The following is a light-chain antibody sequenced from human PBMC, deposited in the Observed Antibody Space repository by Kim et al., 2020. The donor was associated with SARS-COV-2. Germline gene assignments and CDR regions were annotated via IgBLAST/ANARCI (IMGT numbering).Light chain of an antibody. J-gene: IGLJ2*01. Sequence: SSELTQDPAVSVALGQTVRITCQGDSLRSYYATWYQQKPGQAPILVIYGKNNRPSGIPDRFSGSSSTNTASLTITGTQAGDEADYYCNSRDSNDNVVFGGGTQLTVL. CDR2: GKN. V-gene: IGLV3-19*01. CDR1: SLRSYY. CDR3: NSRDSNDNVV.